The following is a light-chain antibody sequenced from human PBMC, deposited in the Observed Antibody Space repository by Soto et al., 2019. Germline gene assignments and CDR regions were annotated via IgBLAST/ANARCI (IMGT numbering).Light chain of an antibody. V-gene: IGKV3-20*01. CDR3: QQYGRSSWT. CDR2: AAS. Sequence: EIVLTQSPCTLSLSPGERATLSCRASQSVSSSYLAWYQQKAGQSPRLLIYAASSRATGIPDRFSGSGSGTDFTLTISRLEPEDFAVFYCQQYGRSSWTFGQGTKVDI. CDR1: QSVSSSY. J-gene: IGKJ1*01.